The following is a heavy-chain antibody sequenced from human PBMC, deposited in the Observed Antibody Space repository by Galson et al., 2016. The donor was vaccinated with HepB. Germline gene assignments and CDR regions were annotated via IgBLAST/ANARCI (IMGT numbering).Heavy chain of an antibody. CDR1: GFTFSSYP. Sequence: SLRLSCAASGFTFSSYPINWVRQAPGKGLEWVSYISRSSSSIYYADSVKGRFTISRDDAKNLLYLQMSSLRAEDTAIYYCARGSGYTSAWYPGGIRYWGQGTLVTVSS. D-gene: IGHD6-19*01. J-gene: IGHJ4*02. CDR3: ARGSGYTSAWYPGGIRY. V-gene: IGHV3-48*03. CDR2: ISRSSSSI.